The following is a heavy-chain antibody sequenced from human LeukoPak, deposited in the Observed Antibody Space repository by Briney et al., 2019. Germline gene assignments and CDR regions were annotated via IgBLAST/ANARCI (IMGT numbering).Heavy chain of an antibody. V-gene: IGHV3-21*04. CDR2: ITSSSSYI. D-gene: IGHD3-10*01. CDR3: AKDFEGSRSYHCPFDY. Sequence: GGSLRLSCAASGFTFSSYSMNWVRQAPGEGLEWVSSITSSSSYIYYADSVKGRFTISRDNSKNTVYLQLNSLRAEDTAVYYCAKDFEGSRSYHCPFDYWGQGTLVIVSS. CDR1: GFTFSSYS. J-gene: IGHJ4*02.